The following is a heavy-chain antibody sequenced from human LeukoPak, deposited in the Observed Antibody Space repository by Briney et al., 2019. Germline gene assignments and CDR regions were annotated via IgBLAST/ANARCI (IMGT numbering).Heavy chain of an antibody. D-gene: IGHD6-25*01. V-gene: IGHV3-23*01. CDR3: VITYSSGWNFDY. CDR2: IGGSGVNT. Sequence: GGPLRLSCAASGFTFSSYAMSWVRQAPGKGLEWVSAIGGSGVNTYYADSVKGRFTISRDNSKNTLYLQMNSLRAGDTAVYYCVITYSSGWNFDYWGQGTLVTVSS. CDR1: GFTFSSYA. J-gene: IGHJ4*02.